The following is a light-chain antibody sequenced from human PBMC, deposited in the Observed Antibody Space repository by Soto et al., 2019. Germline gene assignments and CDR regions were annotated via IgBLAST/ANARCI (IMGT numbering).Light chain of an antibody. Sequence: ETVMTQSPATLSVSPGERASLSCRASQSVSTNLAWYQQKPGQAPRLLIYGASTRATGIPARFSGSGSGTEFTLTISSLQSDDSAVYYCQQHNNWPPYTFGQGTRLEIK. CDR2: GAS. V-gene: IGKV3-15*01. J-gene: IGKJ2*01. CDR1: QSVSTN. CDR3: QQHNNWPPYT.